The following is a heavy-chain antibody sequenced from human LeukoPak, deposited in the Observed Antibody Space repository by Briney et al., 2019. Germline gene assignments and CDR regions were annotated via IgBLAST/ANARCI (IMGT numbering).Heavy chain of an antibody. V-gene: IGHV4-59*01. J-gene: IGHJ3*02. CDR1: GGSISSYY. Sequence: SETLSLTCTVSGGSISSYYWSWIRQPPGKGLEWIGYIYYSGSTNYNPSLKSRVTISVDTSKNQFSLELSSVTAADTAVYYCARGQAYSSSWYRAEIDAFDIWGQGTMVTVSS. CDR2: IYYSGST. D-gene: IGHD6-13*01. CDR3: ARGQAYSSSWYRAEIDAFDI.